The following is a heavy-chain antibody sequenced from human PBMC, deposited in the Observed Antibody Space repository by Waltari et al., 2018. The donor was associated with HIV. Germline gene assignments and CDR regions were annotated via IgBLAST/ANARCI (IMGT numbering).Heavy chain of an antibody. D-gene: IGHD3-3*01. CDR2: LYYRGTT. CDR1: GGSISSSYY. CDR3: ARLGTRFFESPRYYGMDV. J-gene: IGHJ6*02. Sequence: QLQLQEAGPGLMKPSETMSLNCTVSGGSISSSYYWGWLRQSPGKGLEWIGSLYYRGTTFNNPSLKSRVTIFLETSKNQFSLQLSAVTAADTAIYYCARLGTRFFESPRYYGMDVWGRGTSVTVSS. V-gene: IGHV4-39*01.